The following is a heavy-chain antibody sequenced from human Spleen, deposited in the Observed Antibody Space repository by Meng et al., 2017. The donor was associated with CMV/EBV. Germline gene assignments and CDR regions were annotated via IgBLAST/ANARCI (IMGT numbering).Heavy chain of an antibody. Sequence: ESLKISCAASGFILSDHYMDWVRQSPGKGLEWIGEINNSGSTNYIPSLRSRVTISLDTSNKQVSLRLTSVTAADTAVYYCARGGAGDDSSGYHYYFDYWGQGTLVTVSS. CDR3: ARGGAGDDSSGYHYYFDY. D-gene: IGHD3-22*01. CDR1: GFILSDHY. J-gene: IGHJ4*02. CDR2: INNSGST. V-gene: IGHV4-34*01.